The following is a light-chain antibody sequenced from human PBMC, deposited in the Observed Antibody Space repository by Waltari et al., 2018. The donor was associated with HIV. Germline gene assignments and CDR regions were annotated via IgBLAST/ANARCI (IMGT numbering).Light chain of an antibody. CDR3: QHYDDYPWT. J-gene: IGKJ1*01. CDR2: EAS. V-gene: IGKV1-5*03. CDR1: QGIRSF. Sequence: DIQMTQSPSTLSASVGDRVTITCRASQGIRSFLAWYQQKPGKAPKLLIYEASTLESGVPSRFTGSGSGTEFTLTINSLQPDDFATYYCQHYDDYPWTFGRGTKVEVK.